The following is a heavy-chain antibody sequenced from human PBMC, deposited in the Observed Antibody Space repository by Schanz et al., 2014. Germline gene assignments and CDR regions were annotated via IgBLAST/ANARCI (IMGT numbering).Heavy chain of an antibody. CDR1: GFTFSSHW. D-gene: IGHD1-1*01. CDR3: VRGRVLES. V-gene: IGHV3-74*01. Sequence: EVQLVQSGGGLVQPGGSLRLSCAASGFTFSSHWMHWVRQDPGKGLVWVARINSVGSNTDYADSVTGRFTISRDNAKNSLYLEMNSLRAEDTAVYYCVRGRVLESWGQGTLXTVSS. J-gene: IGHJ5*02. CDR2: INSVGSNT.